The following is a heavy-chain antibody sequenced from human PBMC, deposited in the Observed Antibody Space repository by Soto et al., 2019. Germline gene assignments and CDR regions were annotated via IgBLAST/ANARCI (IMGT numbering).Heavy chain of an antibody. J-gene: IGHJ6*02. CDR2: IFPIFGTA. CDR1: GGTFSSYA. Sequence: QVQLVQSGAEVKKPGSSVKVSCKASGGTFSSYAISWVRQAPGQGLEWMGGIFPIFGTANYAQKFQGRVTITADESTSTAYMELSSLRSEDTAVYYCARRSSQLWPRAYYYGMDVWGQGTTVTVSS. D-gene: IGHD5-18*01. V-gene: IGHV1-69*01. CDR3: ARRSSQLWPRAYYYGMDV.